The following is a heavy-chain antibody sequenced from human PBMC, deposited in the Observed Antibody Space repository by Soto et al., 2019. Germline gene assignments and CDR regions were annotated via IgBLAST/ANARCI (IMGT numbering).Heavy chain of an antibody. V-gene: IGHV3-53*01. J-gene: IGHJ3*02. CDR3: ATWLLREHAYDI. CDR2: LYDVDGT. Sequence: GSLRLSCAALGLTISGKKYMSFVRQAPGMGLEWVSALYDVDGTYYADSVKGRCTISRDSSKTIVFLQMTNLGPDDTAVYYCATWLLREHAYDIWGLGTTVTVSS. D-gene: IGHD2-15*01. CDR1: GLTISGKKY.